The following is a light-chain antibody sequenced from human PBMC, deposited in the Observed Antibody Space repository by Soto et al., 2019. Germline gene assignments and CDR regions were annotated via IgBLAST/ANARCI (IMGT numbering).Light chain of an antibody. CDR3: QQYHSDPIT. V-gene: IGKV4-1*01. J-gene: IGKJ5*01. CDR2: WAS. CDR1: QSVLSSSNNKNY. Sequence: DFVMTQSPDSLAVSLGERATINCKSSQSVLSSSNNKNYLAWFQQKPGQPPKLLIYWASTRKSGVPDRFIGSGSGKDFTLTITSLQAEDVAVYYCQQYHSDPITFGQGTRLEIK.